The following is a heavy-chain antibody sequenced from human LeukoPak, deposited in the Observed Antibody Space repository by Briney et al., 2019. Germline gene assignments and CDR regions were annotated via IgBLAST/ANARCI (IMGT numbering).Heavy chain of an antibody. V-gene: IGHV4-34*01. CDR2: INHSGST. D-gene: IGHD6-19*01. Sequence: SETLSLTCAVYGGSFSGYYWSWIRQPPGKGLEWIGEINHSGSTNYNPSLKSRVTISVDTSKNQFSLKLSSVTAADTAVYYCARGHRYSSGWYYYYGMDVWGQGTTVTVSS. J-gene: IGHJ6*02. CDR1: GGSFSGYY. CDR3: ARGHRYSSGWYYYYGMDV.